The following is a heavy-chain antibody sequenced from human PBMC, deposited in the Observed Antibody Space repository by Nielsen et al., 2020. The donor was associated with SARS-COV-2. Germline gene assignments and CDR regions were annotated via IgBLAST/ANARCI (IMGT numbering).Heavy chain of an antibody. Sequence: SVKVSCKASGGTFSSYAISWVRQAPGQGLEWMGGIIPIFGTANYAQKFQGRVTITADKSTSTAYMELRSLRSDDTAVYYCARGSGYGDYLGGYYYGMDVWGQGTTVTVSS. D-gene: IGHD4-17*01. CDR2: IIPIFGTA. CDR1: GGTFSSYA. CDR3: ARGSGYGDYLGGYYYGMDV. V-gene: IGHV1-69*06. J-gene: IGHJ6*02.